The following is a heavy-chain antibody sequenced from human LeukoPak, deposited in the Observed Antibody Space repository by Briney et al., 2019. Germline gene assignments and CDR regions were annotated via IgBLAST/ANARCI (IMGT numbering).Heavy chain of an antibody. CDR3: ARVKGDHGDYGESFDY. D-gene: IGHD4-17*01. CDR1: GGSISSSSYY. J-gene: IGHJ4*02. V-gene: IGHV4-39*07. CDR2: IYYSGST. Sequence: PSETASLSCTVSGGSISSSSYYWGWTRQPPGKGLEWIGSIYYSGSTYYNPSLKSRATISVDTSKNQFSLKLSSVTAADTAVYYCARVKGDHGDYGESFDYWGQETLVTVSS.